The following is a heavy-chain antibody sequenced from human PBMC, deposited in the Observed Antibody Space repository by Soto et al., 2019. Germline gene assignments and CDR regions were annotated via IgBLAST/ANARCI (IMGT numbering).Heavy chain of an antibody. CDR3: ARGRSASSDFDY. J-gene: IGHJ4*02. CDR2: VYSGGTT. V-gene: IGHV3-66*01. D-gene: IGHD3-10*01. Sequence: EVHLVESGGGLVQPGGSLRLSCAASGFTVSTYYMNWVRQAPGEGLGWVSGVYSGGTTYYADSVRGRFTISRGNSKNTLFLQMNSLRAEDTAVYYCARGRSASSDFDYWGQGTLVTVSS. CDR1: GFTVSTYY.